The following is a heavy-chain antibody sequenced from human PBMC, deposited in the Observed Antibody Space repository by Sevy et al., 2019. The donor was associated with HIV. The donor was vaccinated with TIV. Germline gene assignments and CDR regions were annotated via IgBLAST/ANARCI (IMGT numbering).Heavy chain of an antibody. CDR3: AKDLPYYYDSSGFGPFDY. Sequence: GGSLRLSCAASGFTFSSYGMHWVRQAPGKGLEWVAVISYDGSNKYYADSVKGRFTISRDNSKNTPYLQMNSLRAEDTAVYYCAKDLPYYYDSSGFGPFDYWGQGTLVTVSS. D-gene: IGHD3-22*01. CDR1: GFTFSSYG. J-gene: IGHJ4*02. CDR2: ISYDGSNK. V-gene: IGHV3-30*18.